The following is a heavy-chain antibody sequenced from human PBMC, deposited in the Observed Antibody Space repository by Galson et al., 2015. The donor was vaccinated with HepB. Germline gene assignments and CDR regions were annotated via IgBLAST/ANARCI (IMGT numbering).Heavy chain of an antibody. CDR2: IRYDGSNK. Sequence: SLRLSCAASGFTFSSYGMHWVRQAPGKGLEWVAFIRYDGSNKYYADSVKGRFTISRDNSKNTLYLQMNSLRAEDTAVYYCAKMFEGYYGSGRINYYYYGMDVWGQGTTVTVS. D-gene: IGHD3-10*01. V-gene: IGHV3-30*02. CDR1: GFTFSSYG. J-gene: IGHJ6*02. CDR3: AKMFEGYYGSGRINYYYYGMDV.